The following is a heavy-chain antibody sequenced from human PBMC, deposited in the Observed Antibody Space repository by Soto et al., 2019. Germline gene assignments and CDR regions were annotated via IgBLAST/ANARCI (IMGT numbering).Heavy chain of an antibody. CDR3: AKVSERYGYYGSGSSSGGHFDY. V-gene: IGHV3-30*18. Sequence: GGSLRLSCAASGFTFSSYGMHWVRQAPGKGLEWVAVISYDGSNKYYADSVKGRFTISRDNSKNTLYLQMNSLRAEDTAVYYCAKVSERYGYYGSGSSSGGHFDYWGQGTLVTVSS. J-gene: IGHJ4*02. CDR1: GFTFSSYG. CDR2: ISYDGSNK. D-gene: IGHD3-10*01.